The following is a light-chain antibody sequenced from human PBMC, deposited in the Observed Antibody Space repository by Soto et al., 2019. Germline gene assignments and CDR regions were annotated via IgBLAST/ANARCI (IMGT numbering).Light chain of an antibody. CDR3: QQRDIWPWT. CDR1: QSVSSN. Sequence: VMTQSRATLSVSPGERATLSCRASQSVSSNLAWYQQKPGQAPRLLIYGASIRATGIPARFSGSGSGTDFTLTISSLEPEDFAVYYCQQRDIWPWTFGQGTKGDI. CDR2: GAS. J-gene: IGKJ1*01. V-gene: IGKV3-15*01.